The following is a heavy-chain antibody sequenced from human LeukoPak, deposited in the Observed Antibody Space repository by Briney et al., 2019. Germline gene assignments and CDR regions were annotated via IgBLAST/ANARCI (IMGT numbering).Heavy chain of an antibody. D-gene: IGHD6-19*01. V-gene: IGHV4-34*01. Sequence: SETLSLTCAVYGGSFSGYYWSWIRQPPGKGLEWIGEINHSGSTNYNPSLKSRVTISVDTSKNQFSLKLSSVTAADTAVYYCARDIAVAGIDYWGQGTLVTVSS. CDR3: ARDIAVAGIDY. CDR1: GGSFSGYY. J-gene: IGHJ4*02. CDR2: INHSGST.